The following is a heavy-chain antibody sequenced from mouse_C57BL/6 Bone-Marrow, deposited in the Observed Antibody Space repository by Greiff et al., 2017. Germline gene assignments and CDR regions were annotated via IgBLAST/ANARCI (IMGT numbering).Heavy chain of an antibody. V-gene: IGHV5-6*01. CDR2: ISSGGSYT. CDR3: ARRGGVTVFFDY. J-gene: IGHJ2*01. CDR1: GFTFSSYG. Sequence: EVQGVESGGDLVKPGGSLKLSCAASGFTFSSYGMSWVRQTPDKRLEWVATISSGGSYTCYPDSVKGRFTISRDNAKNTLYLQMSSLKSEDTAMYYGARRGGVTVFFDYWGQGTTLTVSS. D-gene: IGHD2-1*01.